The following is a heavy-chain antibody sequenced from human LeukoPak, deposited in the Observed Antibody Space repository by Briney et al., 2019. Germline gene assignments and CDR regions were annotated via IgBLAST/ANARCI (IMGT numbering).Heavy chain of an antibody. J-gene: IGHJ4*02. CDR3: ARDGSAGQWPA. D-gene: IGHD6-19*01. V-gene: IGHV1-2*02. Sequence: ASVKVSCKASGYTFTDYYMHWVRQAPGQGLEWMGWFNPNSGGTIYAQKFQGRVTMTRDTSISTAYMEVSSLRPDDTAVYYCARDGSAGQWPAWGQGTLVTVSS. CDR2: FNPNSGGT. CDR1: GYTFTDYY.